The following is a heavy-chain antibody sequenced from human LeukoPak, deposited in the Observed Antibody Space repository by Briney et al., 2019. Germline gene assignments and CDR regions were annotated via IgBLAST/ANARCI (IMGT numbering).Heavy chain of an antibody. CDR1: GYTFIDYH. J-gene: IGHJ5*02. D-gene: IGHD3-10*01. CDR2: INPNSGGT. CDR3: ARVMVRGVLGNWFDP. V-gene: IGHV1-2*02. Sequence: ASVKVSCKASGYTFIDYHMHWVRQVPGQGLEWMGWINPNSGGTNYAQKFQGRVTMTRDTSISTAYMELSRLRSDDTAVYYCARVMVRGVLGNWFDPWGQGTLVTVSS.